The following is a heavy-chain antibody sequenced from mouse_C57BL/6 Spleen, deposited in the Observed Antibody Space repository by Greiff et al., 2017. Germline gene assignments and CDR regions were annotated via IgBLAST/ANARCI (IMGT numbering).Heavy chain of an antibody. Sequence: VQLQQPGAELVKPGASVKLSCKASGYTFTSYWMHWVKQRPGQGLEWIGMIHPNSGSTNYNKKFKSKATLTVDKSSSTAYMQLSSLTSEDAAVYYCARGEDGYLDYWGQGTTLTVSS. V-gene: IGHV1-64*01. CDR3: ARGEDGYLDY. CDR1: GYTFTSYW. J-gene: IGHJ2*01. CDR2: IHPNSGST. D-gene: IGHD2-3*01.